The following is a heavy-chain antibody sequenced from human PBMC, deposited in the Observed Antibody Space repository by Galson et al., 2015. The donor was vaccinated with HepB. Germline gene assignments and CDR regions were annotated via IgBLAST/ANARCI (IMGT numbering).Heavy chain of an antibody. J-gene: IGHJ6*02. D-gene: IGHD3-10*01. CDR2: INTNTGNP. CDR1: GYTFTSYP. Sequence: SVKVSCKASGYTFTSYPMNWVRQAPGQGLEWMGWINTNTGNPTYAQGFTGRFVFSLDTSVSTSYLQISSLQAEDTAVYYCAREIDYYGSGSYSLPGYYYGMDVWGQGTTVTVSS. V-gene: IGHV7-4-1*02. CDR3: AREIDYYGSGSYSLPGYYYGMDV.